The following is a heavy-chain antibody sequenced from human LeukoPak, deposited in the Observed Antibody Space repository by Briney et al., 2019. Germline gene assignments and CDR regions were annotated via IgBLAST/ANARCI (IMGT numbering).Heavy chain of an antibody. Sequence: SETLSLTCTVSGGSISSGGYYWSWIRQHPGKGLEWIEYIYYSGSTYYNPSLKSRVTISVDTSKNQFSLKLSSVTAADTAVYYCARVGYYYGSGSFKAYDFNYWGQGTLVTVSS. J-gene: IGHJ4*02. D-gene: IGHD3-10*01. CDR3: ARVGYYYGSGSFKAYDFNY. V-gene: IGHV4-31*03. CDR2: IYYSGST. CDR1: GGSISSGGYY.